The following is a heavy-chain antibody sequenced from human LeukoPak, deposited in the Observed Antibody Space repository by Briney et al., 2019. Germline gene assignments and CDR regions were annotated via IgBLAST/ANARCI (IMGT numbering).Heavy chain of an antibody. CDR2: INHSGST. CDR1: GGSFSGYY. D-gene: IGHD3-10*01. CDR3: ARGRLYYYGSGSYRHYYGMDV. Sequence: PSETRSLTCAVYGGSFSGYYWSWIRQPPGKGLEWIGEINHSGSTNYNPSLKSRVTISVDTSKNQFSLKLSSVTAADTAVYYCARGRLYYYGSGSYRHYYGMDVWGQGTTVTVSS. J-gene: IGHJ6*02. V-gene: IGHV4-34*01.